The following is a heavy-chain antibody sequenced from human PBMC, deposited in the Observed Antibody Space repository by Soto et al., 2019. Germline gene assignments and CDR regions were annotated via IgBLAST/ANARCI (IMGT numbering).Heavy chain of an antibody. D-gene: IGHD3-16*01. J-gene: IGHJ4*02. CDR2: IYSGGST. CDR3: ARDLGGSYFDY. Sequence: GESLKISCAASGFTVSSNYMSWVRQAPGKGLEWVSVIYSGGSTYYADSVKGRFTISRDNSKNTLYLQMNSLRAEDTAVYYCARDLGGSYFDYWGQGTLVTVSS. V-gene: IGHV3-66*01. CDR1: GFTVSSNY.